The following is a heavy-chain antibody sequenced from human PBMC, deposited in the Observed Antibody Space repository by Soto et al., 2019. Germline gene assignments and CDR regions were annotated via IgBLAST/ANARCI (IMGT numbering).Heavy chain of an antibody. CDR2: ISSSSSTI. CDR3: ARDTDTCSGGSCYHKDFDY. J-gene: IGHJ4*02. Sequence: PGGSLRLSCAASGFTFSSYSMNWVRQAPGKGLEWVSYISSSSSTIYYADSVKGRFTISRDNAKNSLYLQMNSLRAEDTAVYYCARDTDTCSGGSCYHKDFDYWGQGTLVTVSS. V-gene: IGHV3-48*01. D-gene: IGHD2-15*01. CDR1: GFTFSSYS.